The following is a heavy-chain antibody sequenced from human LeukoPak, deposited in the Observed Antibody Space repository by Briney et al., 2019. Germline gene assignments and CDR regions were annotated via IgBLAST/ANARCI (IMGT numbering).Heavy chain of an antibody. CDR1: GFTFSDYY. V-gene: IGHV3-11*06. CDR3: ARNRAAAGNYYYYGMDV. D-gene: IGHD6-13*01. Sequence: GGSLRLSCAASGFTFSDYYMSWIRQAPGKGLEWVSYISSSSSYTNYADSVKGRFTISRDSAKNSLYLQMNSLRAEDTAVYYCARNRAAAGNYYYYGMDVWGKGTTVTVSS. J-gene: IGHJ6*04. CDR2: ISSSSSYT.